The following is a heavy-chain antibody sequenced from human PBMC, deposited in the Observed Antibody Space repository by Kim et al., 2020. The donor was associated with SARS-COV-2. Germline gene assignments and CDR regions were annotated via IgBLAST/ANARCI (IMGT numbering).Heavy chain of an antibody. D-gene: IGHD6-6*01. Sequence: GGSLRLSCAASGFTFSSYGMHWVRQAPGKGLEWVAVIWYDGSNKYYADSVKGRFTISRDNSKNTLYLQMNSLRAEDTAVYYCARDHPSSIAARRGRFVYYFDYWGQGTLVTVSS. V-gene: IGHV3-33*01. J-gene: IGHJ4*02. CDR2: IWYDGSNK. CDR1: GFTFSSYG. CDR3: ARDHPSSIAARRGRFVYYFDY.